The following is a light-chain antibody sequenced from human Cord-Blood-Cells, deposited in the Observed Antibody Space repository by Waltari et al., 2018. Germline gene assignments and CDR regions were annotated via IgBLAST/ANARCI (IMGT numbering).Light chain of an antibody. CDR3: QQYYSTPWT. V-gene: IGKV4-1*01. CDR1: PSVLYSSNNKNY. J-gene: IGKJ1*01. CDR2: WAS. Sequence: DIVMTQSPDSLAVSLGERATINCKSSPSVLYSSNNKNYLACYQQKPGQPPKLLIYWASTRESGVPDRFSGSGSGTDFTLTISSLQAEDVAVYYCQQYYSTPWTFGQGTKVEIK.